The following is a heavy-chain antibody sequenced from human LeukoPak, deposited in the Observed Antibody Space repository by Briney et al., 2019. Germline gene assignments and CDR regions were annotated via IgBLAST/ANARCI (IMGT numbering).Heavy chain of an antibody. CDR1: GFTFSSYA. J-gene: IGHJ4*02. V-gene: IGHV3-30-3*01. D-gene: IGHD7-27*01. Sequence: GGSLRLSCAASGFTFSSYAMHWVRQAPGKGLEWVAVISYDGSNKYYADSVKGRFTISRDNSKNTLYLQMNSLRAEDTAVYYCARDFYAQTGDGDYWGQGTLVTVSS. CDR2: ISYDGSNK. CDR3: ARDFYAQTGDGDY.